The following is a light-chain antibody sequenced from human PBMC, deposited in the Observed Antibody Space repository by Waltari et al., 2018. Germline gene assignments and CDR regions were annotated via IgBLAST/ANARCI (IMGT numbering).Light chain of an antibody. Sequence: QSVVTQEPSLSVSPGWTVTLTCSFISCLLSTHSSPTWYQQTPGQAPRTLVYKANPRSSGVPDRFSGSILGNTAALTITGAQADDESDYYCALYMGSGIWVFGGGTRLTVL. V-gene: IGLV8-61*01. CDR1: SCLLSTHSS. CDR3: ALYMGSGIWV. CDR2: KAN. J-gene: IGLJ3*02.